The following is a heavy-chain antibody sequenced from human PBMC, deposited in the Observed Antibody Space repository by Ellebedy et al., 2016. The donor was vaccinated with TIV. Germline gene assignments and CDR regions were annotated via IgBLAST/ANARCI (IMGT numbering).Heavy chain of an antibody. CDR2: INHSGST. CDR1: GGSISSYY. V-gene: IGHV4-34*01. J-gene: IGHJ4*02. Sequence: MPSETLSLTCTVSGGSISSYYWTWIRQSPGKGLEWIGEINHSGSTNYSPSLKSRVTISVDTSKNQFPLRLSSVTAADTAVYYCASRASGRSDLGRVVYFDYWGQGTLVTISS. D-gene: IGHD1-26*01. CDR3: ASRASGRSDLGRVVYFDY.